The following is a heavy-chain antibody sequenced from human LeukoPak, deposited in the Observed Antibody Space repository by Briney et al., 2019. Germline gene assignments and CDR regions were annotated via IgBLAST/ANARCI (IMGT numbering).Heavy chain of an antibody. J-gene: IGHJ4*02. V-gene: IGHV4-59*12. D-gene: IGHD5-18*01. CDR1: GGSISSYY. Sequence: PSETLSLTCTVSGGSISSYYWSWIRQPPGKGLEWIGYIYYSGSTYYNPSLKSRVTISVDRSKNQFSLKLSSVTAADTAVYYCARGGYSYGTFDYWGQGTLVTVSS. CDR3: ARGGYSYGTFDY. CDR2: IYYSGST.